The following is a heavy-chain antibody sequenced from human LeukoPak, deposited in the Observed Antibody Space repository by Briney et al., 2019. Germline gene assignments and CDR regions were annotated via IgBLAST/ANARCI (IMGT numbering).Heavy chain of an antibody. V-gene: IGHV3-23*01. Sequence: GGSLRLSCAASGFMFSTYAMSWVRQAPGMGLEWVSAIRGSGGSTYYADSVKGRFTISRDNSKNTLYLQMNSLRAEDTAVYYCAKDWYYYDSSGYYTPYYFDYWGQGTLVTVSS. CDR2: IRGSGGST. J-gene: IGHJ4*02. D-gene: IGHD3-22*01. CDR3: AKDWYYYDSSGYYTPYYFDY. CDR1: GFMFSTYA.